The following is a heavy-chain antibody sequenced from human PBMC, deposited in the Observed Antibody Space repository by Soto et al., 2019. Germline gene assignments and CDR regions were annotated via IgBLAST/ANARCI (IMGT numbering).Heavy chain of an antibody. Sequence: QVQLVQSGAEEKKPGASVKVSCKASGYTFTSYAMHWVRQAPGQRLEWMGWINAGNGNTKYSQKFQGRVTITRDTSASTAYMELSSLRSEDTAVYYCARNYGVYESFDYWGQGTLVTVSS. CDR2: INAGNGNT. CDR1: GYTFTSYA. J-gene: IGHJ4*02. CDR3: ARNYGVYESFDY. V-gene: IGHV1-3*05. D-gene: IGHD4-17*01.